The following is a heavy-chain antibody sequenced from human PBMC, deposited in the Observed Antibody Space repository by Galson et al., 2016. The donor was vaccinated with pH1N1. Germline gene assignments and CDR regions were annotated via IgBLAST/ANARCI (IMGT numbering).Heavy chain of an antibody. CDR1: GFTFHTSG. V-gene: IGHV3-23*01. CDR2: ISASGLST. CDR3: AKDRQVWVPNTSSFAF. J-gene: IGHJ3*01. D-gene: IGHD2-2*01. Sequence: SLRLSCATSGFTFHTSGMSWVRQAPGKGLEWVSFISASGLSTYYVDSVKGRFTVSRDNSKNTLYLQMNSLRAEDTAVYFCAKDRQVWVPNTSSFAFLGQGTIVTVSS.